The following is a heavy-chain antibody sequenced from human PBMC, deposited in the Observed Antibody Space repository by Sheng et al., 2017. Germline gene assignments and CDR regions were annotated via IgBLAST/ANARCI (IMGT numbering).Heavy chain of an antibody. D-gene: IGHD5-12*01. CDR2: IYYSGSH. CDR3: ARHRRWLTLSAFDI. CDR1: GGSISSSSYY. V-gene: IGHV4-39*01. Sequence: QLQLQESGPGLVKPSETLSLTCTVSGGSISSSSYYWGWIRQPPGKGLEWIGSIYYSGSHLLQPALKSRVTISVDTSKNQFSLKLSSVTAADTAVYYCARHRRWLTLSAFDIWGQGTMVTVSS. J-gene: IGHJ3*02.